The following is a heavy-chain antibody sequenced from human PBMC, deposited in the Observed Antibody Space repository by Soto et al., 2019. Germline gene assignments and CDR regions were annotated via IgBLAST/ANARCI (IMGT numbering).Heavy chain of an antibody. CDR1: GFSLTTRGVG. V-gene: IGHV2-5*02. CDR2: IYWDDDR. Sequence: QITLKESGPTLVKPTQTLTLTYTFSGFSLTTRGVGVGWIRRPPGKALECLALIYWDDDRRYSPSLQSRLSITKDTSKNQVVLTMTNVDPVDTATYYCAHIPNYYQYDWFDPWGQGTLVSVSS. D-gene: IGHD3-16*01. CDR3: AHIPNYYQYDWFDP. J-gene: IGHJ5*02.